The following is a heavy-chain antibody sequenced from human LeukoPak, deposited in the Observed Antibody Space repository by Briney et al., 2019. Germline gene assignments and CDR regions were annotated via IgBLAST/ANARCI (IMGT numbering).Heavy chain of an antibody. CDR1: GFTFSSYA. Sequence: GGSLRLSCAASGFTFSSYAMSWVRQAPGKGLEWVSAISGSGGSTYYADSVKGRFTISRDNSKNTLYLQMNSLRAEDTAVYYFAKIFEEGGVPGAYFDYWGQGTLVTVSS. V-gene: IGHV3-23*01. D-gene: IGHD3-3*01. CDR3: AKIFEEGGVPGAYFDY. J-gene: IGHJ4*02. CDR2: ISGSGGST.